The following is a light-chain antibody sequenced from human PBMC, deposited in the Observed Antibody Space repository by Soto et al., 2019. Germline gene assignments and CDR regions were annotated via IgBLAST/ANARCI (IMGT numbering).Light chain of an antibody. Sequence: EILVTQSPAILALSAGERATLSCRASQNIISNLAWYQQKLGQAPRLLIYGASTRSTGVPARFSGSGSGTEFTLTISSLQSEDFAVYYCQQCDDWPRTFGQGTKVDIK. J-gene: IGKJ1*01. CDR2: GAS. CDR1: QNIISN. V-gene: IGKV3-15*01. CDR3: QQCDDWPRT.